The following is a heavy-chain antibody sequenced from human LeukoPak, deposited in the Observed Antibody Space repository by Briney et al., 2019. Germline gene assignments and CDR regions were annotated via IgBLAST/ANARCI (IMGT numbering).Heavy chain of an antibody. CDR3: ASDSSSWYSHYYYMDV. Sequence: SESLSLTCTVSGGSISSSSYYWGWRRQPPGKGLEWIVSIYYSGSTYYNPSLKSRVTISVDTSKNQFSLKLSSVTAADTAVYYCASDSSSWYSHYYYMDVWGKGTTVTVSS. J-gene: IGHJ6*03. D-gene: IGHD6-13*01. V-gene: IGHV4-39*07. CDR1: GGSISSSSYY. CDR2: IYYSGST.